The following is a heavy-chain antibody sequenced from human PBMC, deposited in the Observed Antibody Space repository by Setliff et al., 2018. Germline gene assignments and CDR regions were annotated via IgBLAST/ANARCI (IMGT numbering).Heavy chain of an antibody. V-gene: IGHV4-4*07. D-gene: IGHD6-19*01. CDR1: GGSISSYY. Sequence: KTSETLSLTCTVSGGSISSYYWSWIRQPAGKGLEWIGRIYTSGSTNYNPSLKSRVTMSVDTSKNQFSLKLSSVTAADTAVYYCARSRTIAVKGGVFAVWGRGTLVTVSS. J-gene: IGHJ2*01. CDR3: ARSRTIAVKGGVFAV. CDR2: IYTSGST.